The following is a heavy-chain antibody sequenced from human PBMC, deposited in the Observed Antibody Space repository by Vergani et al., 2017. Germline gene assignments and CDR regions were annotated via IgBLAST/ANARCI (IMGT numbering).Heavy chain of an antibody. CDR3: ARERIGGIAAAGPFDY. CDR1: GYTFTSYG. J-gene: IGHJ4*02. Sequence: QVQLVESGAEVKKPGASVKVSCKASGYTFTSYGISWVRQAPGQGLEWMGCISAYNGNTNYAQKFQGRVTITADESTSTAYMELSSLRSEDTAVYYCARERIGGIAAAGPFDYWGQGTLVTVSS. CDR2: ISAYNGNT. D-gene: IGHD6-13*01. V-gene: IGHV1-18*04.